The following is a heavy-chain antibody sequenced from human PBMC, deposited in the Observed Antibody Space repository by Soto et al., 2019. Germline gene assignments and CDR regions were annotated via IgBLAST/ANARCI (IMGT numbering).Heavy chain of an antibody. V-gene: IGHV3-23*01. CDR3: AKNYFFDS. CDR2: VSISSDGP. J-gene: IGHJ4*02. Sequence: PGGSLRLSCAASGFTFSSYAMSWVRQAPGRGLEWVSSVSISSDGPYYADSVKGRFTISRDNSKNTLYLQLNSLRGEDTATYYCAKNYFFDSWGQGTPVTSPQ. CDR1: GFTFSSYA.